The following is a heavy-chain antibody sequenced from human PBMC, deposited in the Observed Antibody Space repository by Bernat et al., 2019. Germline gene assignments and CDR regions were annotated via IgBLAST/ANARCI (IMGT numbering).Heavy chain of an antibody. CDR1: GGTFSSYA. D-gene: IGHD3-10*01. J-gene: IGHJ6*02. Sequence: QVQLVQSGAEVKKPGSSVKVSCKASGGTFSSYAISWVRQAPGQGLEWMGGIIPIFGTANYAQKFQGRVTITADESTSTAYMELSSLRSEDTAVYYCARVRFRSYYYGSGSYYNGGLLSYGMDVWGQGTTVTVSS. CDR2: IIPIFGTA. V-gene: IGHV1-69*01. CDR3: ARVRFRSYYYGSGSYYNGGLLSYGMDV.